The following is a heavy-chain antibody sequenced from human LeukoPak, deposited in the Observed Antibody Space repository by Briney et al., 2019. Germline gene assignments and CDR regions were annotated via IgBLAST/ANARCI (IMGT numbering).Heavy chain of an antibody. CDR1: GFTFSSYA. Sequence: PGGSLRLSCAASGFTFSSYAMSWVRQAPGKGLEWVSAMSGSSGRTYYADSVKGRFTISRDNSKNTLYVQMNSLRADDTAVYYCAKWGCSGSSCYPFAYWGQGTLVTVSS. D-gene: IGHD2-15*01. CDR3: AKWGCSGSSCYPFAY. CDR2: MSGSSGRT. V-gene: IGHV3-23*01. J-gene: IGHJ4*02.